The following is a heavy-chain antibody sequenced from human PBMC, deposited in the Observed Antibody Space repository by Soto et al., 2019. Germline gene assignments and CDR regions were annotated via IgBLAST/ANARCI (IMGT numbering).Heavy chain of an antibody. Sequence: QVQLVQSGAEVKKPGSSVKVSCKASGGTFSSYAISWVRQAPGQGLEWMGGFIPIFGTANYAQKFEGRVTITADESTSTAYMELSSLRSEDTAVYYCASFADRPILTGGRDHCGQGTLVTVSS. J-gene: IGHJ4*02. V-gene: IGHV1-69*01. CDR3: ASFADRPILTGGRDH. CDR2: FIPIFGTA. D-gene: IGHD3-9*01. CDR1: GGTFSSYA.